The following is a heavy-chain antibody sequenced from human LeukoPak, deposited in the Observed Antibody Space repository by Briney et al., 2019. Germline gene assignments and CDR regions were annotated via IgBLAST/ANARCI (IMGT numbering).Heavy chain of an antibody. Sequence: GGSLRLSCAASGFTFSNYNMNWVRQAPGKGLEWVSFISNGGGYIYYTDSVKGRFTVSRDNAKNSLFLQMNSLRAEDTAVYFCARAVVGSAYDYFDYWGQGTLVTVSS. CDR2: ISNGGGYI. V-gene: IGHV3-21*01. J-gene: IGHJ4*02. CDR1: GFTFSNYN. D-gene: IGHD5-12*01. CDR3: ARAVVGSAYDYFDY.